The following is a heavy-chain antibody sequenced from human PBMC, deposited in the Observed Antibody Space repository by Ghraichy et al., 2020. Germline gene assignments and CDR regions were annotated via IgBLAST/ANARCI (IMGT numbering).Heavy chain of an antibody. D-gene: IGHD3-22*01. CDR3: ASGTYYYDSSGYYTPQGFDP. CDR2: IYYSGST. CDR1: GGSISSGGYY. V-gene: IGHV4-31*03. J-gene: IGHJ5*02. Sequence: SETLSLTCTVSGGSISSGGYYWSWIRQHPGKGLEWIGYIYYSGSTYYNPSLKSRVTISVDTSKNQFSLKLSSVTAADTAVYYCASGTYYYDSSGYYTPQGFDPWGQGTLVTVSS.